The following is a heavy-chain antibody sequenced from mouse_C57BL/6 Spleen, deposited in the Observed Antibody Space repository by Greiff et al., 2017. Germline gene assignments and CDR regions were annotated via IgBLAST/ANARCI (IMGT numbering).Heavy chain of an antibody. V-gene: IGHV1-69*01. CDR2: IDPSDSYT. CDR1: GYTFTSYW. J-gene: IGHJ1*03. CDR3: ARWNGSSYFDV. Sequence: QVQLQQPGAELVMPGASVKLSCKASGYTFTSYWMHWVKQRPGQGLEWIGEIDPSDSYTNYNQKFKGKSTLTVDKSSSTAYMHLSSLTSEDSAVYYCARWNGSSYFDVWGTGTTVTVSS. D-gene: IGHD1-1*01.